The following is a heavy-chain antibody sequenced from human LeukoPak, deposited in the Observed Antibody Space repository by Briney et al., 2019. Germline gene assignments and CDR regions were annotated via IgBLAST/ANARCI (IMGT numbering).Heavy chain of an antibody. CDR1: GFTFSTYW. Sequence: GGSLRLSCAASGFTFSTYWMTWVRQAPGKGLEWVANIRQDESEQSYLDSVKGRFIISRDNAKNSLYLQMNSLRVEDAAVYYCARRSCSGGSCYPVIDYWGQGTLVTVSS. CDR2: IRQDESEQ. CDR3: ARRSCSGGSCYPVIDY. V-gene: IGHV3-7*01. D-gene: IGHD2-15*01. J-gene: IGHJ4*02.